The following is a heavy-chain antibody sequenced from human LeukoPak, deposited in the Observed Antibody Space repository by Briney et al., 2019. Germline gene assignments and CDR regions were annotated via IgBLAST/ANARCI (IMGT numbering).Heavy chain of an antibody. D-gene: IGHD4-17*01. CDR1: GFTFSSYG. J-gene: IGHJ4*02. CDR2: ISYDGSNK. CDR3: ARGNRGDYDY. V-gene: IGHV3-30*03. Sequence: AGGSLRLSCAASGFTFSSYGMHWVRQAPGKGLEWVAVISYDGSNKYYADSVKGRFTISRDNSKNTLYLQMNSLRAEDTAVYYCARGNRGDYDYWGQGTLVTVSS.